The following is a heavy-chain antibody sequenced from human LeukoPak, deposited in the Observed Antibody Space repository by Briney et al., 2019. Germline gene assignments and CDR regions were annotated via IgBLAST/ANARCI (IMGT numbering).Heavy chain of an antibody. CDR1: GFTFSSYG. CDR2: ISYDGNYK. CDR3: ASPRDGYNSGYFDY. V-gene: IGHV3-30*03. Sequence: GGSLRLSCAASGFTFSSYGMHWVRQAPGKGLEWVAVISYDGNYKYYGDFVKGRFTISRDSSKDTLYLQMNSLRAEDTAVYYCASPRDGYNSGYFDYWGQGTLVTVSS. J-gene: IGHJ4*02. D-gene: IGHD5-24*01.